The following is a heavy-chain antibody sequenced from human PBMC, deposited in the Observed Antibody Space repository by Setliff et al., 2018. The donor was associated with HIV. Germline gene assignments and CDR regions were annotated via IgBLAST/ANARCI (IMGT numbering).Heavy chain of an antibody. CDR1: GFTFSNAW. J-gene: IGHJ3*01. CDR2: ISYDGSYN. CDR3: ARGQFRLRPDSLDL. V-gene: IGHV3-30*14. Sequence: GGSLRLSCVASGFTFSNAWMKWVRQAPGKGLEWVAVISYDGSYNYYADSVKGRFTISRDDSKNTLYLQMNSLRAEDTAVYYCARGQFRLRPDSLDLWGRGTLVTVSS. D-gene: IGHD2-21*02.